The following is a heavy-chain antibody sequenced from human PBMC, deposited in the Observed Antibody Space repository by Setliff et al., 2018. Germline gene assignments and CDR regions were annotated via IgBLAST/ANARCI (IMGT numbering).Heavy chain of an antibody. CDR2: IGGSGRTI. CDR3: ATSYYGDYETDY. CDR1: GFTFSDYY. V-gene: IGHV3-11*01. J-gene: IGHJ4*02. D-gene: IGHD4-17*01. Sequence: GGSLRLSCAAPGFTFSDYYMSWIRQAPGKGLEWVSYIGGSGRTIYYADSVKGRFTISRDNAKNTLYLQMNSLRAEDTAVYYCATSYYGDYETDYWGQGTLVTVSS.